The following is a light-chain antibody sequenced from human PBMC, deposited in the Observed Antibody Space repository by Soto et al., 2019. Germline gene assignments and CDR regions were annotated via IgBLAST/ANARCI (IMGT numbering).Light chain of an antibody. V-gene: IGLV2-8*01. CDR1: SSDVGGYNY. CDR2: EVS. J-gene: IGLJ1*01. Sequence: QSVLTQPPSASGSPGQSVTISCTGTSSDVGGYNYVSWYQQHPGKAPKLMIYEVSKRPSGVPDRFSGSKSDNTASLTVSGLQAEDEADYYCSSYAGSNNYVXGTGTKVTV. CDR3: SSYAGSNNYV.